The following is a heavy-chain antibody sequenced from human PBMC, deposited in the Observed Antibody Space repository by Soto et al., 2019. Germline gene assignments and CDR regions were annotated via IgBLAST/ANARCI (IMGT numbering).Heavy chain of an antibody. Sequence: GGSLRLSCAASGFTFSSYAMSWVRQAPGKGLEWVSAISGSGGSTYYADSVKGRFTISRDNSKNTLYLQMNSLRAEDTAVYYCAKDQGLYCSSTSCPNYFDYWGQGTLVTVSS. CDR3: AKDQGLYCSSTSCPNYFDY. D-gene: IGHD2-2*01. CDR2: ISGSGGST. CDR1: GFTFSSYA. V-gene: IGHV3-23*01. J-gene: IGHJ4*02.